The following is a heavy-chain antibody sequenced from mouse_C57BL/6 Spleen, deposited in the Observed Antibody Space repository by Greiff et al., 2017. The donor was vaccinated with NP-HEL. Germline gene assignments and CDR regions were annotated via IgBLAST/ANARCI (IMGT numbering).Heavy chain of an antibody. CDR2: ISYSGST. CDR1: GYSITRDY. V-gene: IGHV3-8*01. Sequence: ESGPGLAKPSQTLSLTCSVTGYSITRDYWNWIRKFPGNKLEYMGYISYSGSTYYNPSLKSRISITRDTSKNQYYLQLNSVTTEDTATYYCARSPYYYVSSPYAMNYWGQGTSVTVSS. CDR3: ARSPYYYVSSPYAMNY. J-gene: IGHJ4*01. D-gene: IGHD1-1*01.